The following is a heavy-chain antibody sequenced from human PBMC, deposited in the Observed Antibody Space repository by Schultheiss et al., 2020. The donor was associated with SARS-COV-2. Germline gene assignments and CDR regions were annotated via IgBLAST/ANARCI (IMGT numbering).Heavy chain of an antibody. J-gene: IGHJ6*02. CDR2: INPSGGST. D-gene: IGHD6-6*01. CDR1: GYTFTSYY. V-gene: IGHV1-46*01. CDR3: AATVESSSGYYGMDV. Sequence: ASVKVSCKASGYTFTSYYMHWVRQAPGQGLEWMGIINPSGGSTSYAQKFQGRVTMTRDTSTSTVYMELSSLGSEDTAVYYCAATVESSSGYYGMDVWGQGTTVTVSS.